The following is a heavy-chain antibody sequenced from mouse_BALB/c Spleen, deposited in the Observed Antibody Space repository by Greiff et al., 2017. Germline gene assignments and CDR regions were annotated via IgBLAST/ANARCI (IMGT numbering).Heavy chain of an antibody. D-gene: IGHD1-1*01. CDR3: ARSGVYYGSKGY. CDR1: GYAFTNYL. Sequence: QVQLKESGAELVRPGTSVKVSCKASGYAFTNYLIEWVKQRPGQGLEWIGVINPGSGGTNYNEKFKGKATLTADKSSSTAYMQLSSLTSDDSAVYFCARSGVYYGSKGYWGQGTTLTVSS. V-gene: IGHV1-54*01. J-gene: IGHJ2*01. CDR2: INPGSGGT.